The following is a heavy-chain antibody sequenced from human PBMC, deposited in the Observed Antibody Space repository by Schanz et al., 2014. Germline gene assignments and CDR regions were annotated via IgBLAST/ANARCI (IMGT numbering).Heavy chain of an antibody. CDR1: GFTFRGHA. CDR2: ISTDGTNT. Sequence: VQLVESGGGFVKPGGSLRLSCAASGFTFRGHAMHWVRQAPGKGLEKVAAISTDGTNTYYAASVRGRFTISRDNSKNTVYLQMNSLRSEDTAVYYCTRDRGALINHNDALDLWGQGTMVSVSS. V-gene: IGHV3-30*04. J-gene: IGHJ3*01. CDR3: TRDRGALINHNDALDL. D-gene: IGHD3-16*01.